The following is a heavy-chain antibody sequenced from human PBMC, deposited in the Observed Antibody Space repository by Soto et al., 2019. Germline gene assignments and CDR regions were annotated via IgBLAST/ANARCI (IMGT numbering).Heavy chain of an antibody. Sequence: GGSLRLSCAASGFTFSSYWMHWVRQAPGKGLVWVSRINSDGSSTSYADSVKGRFTISRDNAKNTLYLQMNSLRAEDTAVYYCARDKVCDFWSGKTGYGMDVWGQGTTVTVS. CDR2: INSDGSST. CDR3: ARDKVCDFWSGKTGYGMDV. V-gene: IGHV3-74*01. D-gene: IGHD3-3*01. J-gene: IGHJ6*02. CDR1: GFTFSSYW.